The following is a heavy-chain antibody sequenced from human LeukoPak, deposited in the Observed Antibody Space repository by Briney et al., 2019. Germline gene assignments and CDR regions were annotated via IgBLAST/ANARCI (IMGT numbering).Heavy chain of an antibody. CDR1: GGSFSGYY. V-gene: IGHV4-34*01. CDR2: INHSGST. Sequence: PSETLSLTCAVYGGSFSGYYWSWIRQPLGKGLEWIGEINHSGSTNYNPSLKSRVTISVDTSKNQFSLKLSSVTAADTAVYYCARGRRYYYGSGSYEDYWGQGTLVTVSS. J-gene: IGHJ4*02. CDR3: ARGRRYYYGSGSYEDY. D-gene: IGHD3-10*01.